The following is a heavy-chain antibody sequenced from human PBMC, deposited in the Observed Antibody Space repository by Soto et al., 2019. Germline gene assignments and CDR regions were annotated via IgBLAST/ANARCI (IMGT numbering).Heavy chain of an antibody. CDR3: AIISSSWYNSVDY. Sequence: QLQLQESGPGLVKPSETLSLTCTVSGGSISSSSYYWGWIRQPQGKGLEWIGSIYYSGSTYYNPSLQSRVTISVDTSKNQFSLKLSSVTAADTAVYYCAIISSSWYNSVDYWGQGTLVTVSS. J-gene: IGHJ4*02. CDR1: GGSISSSSYY. D-gene: IGHD6-13*01. CDR2: IYYSGST. V-gene: IGHV4-39*01.